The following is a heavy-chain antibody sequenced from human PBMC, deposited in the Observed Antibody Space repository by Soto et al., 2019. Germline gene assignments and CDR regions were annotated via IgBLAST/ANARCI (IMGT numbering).Heavy chain of an antibody. J-gene: IGHJ4*02. CDR3: AKVRFKSSSWYLWGYFDY. CDR1: GFTFSSYA. Sequence: EVQLLESGGGLVQPGGSLRLSCAASGFTFSSYAMSWVRQAPGKGLEWVSAISGSGGSTYYADSVKGRFTISRDNSKNTLYLQMNSVRAEDTAVYYCAKVRFKSSSWYLWGYFDYWGQGTLVTVSS. D-gene: IGHD6-13*01. CDR2: ISGSGGST. V-gene: IGHV3-23*01.